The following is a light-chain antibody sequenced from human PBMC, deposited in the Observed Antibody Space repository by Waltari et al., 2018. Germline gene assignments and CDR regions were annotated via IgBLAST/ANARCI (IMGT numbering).Light chain of an antibody. V-gene: IGKV4-1*01. CDR2: WAS. CDR3: QQYFSTPLT. CDR1: QSVLYSSNNKNY. J-gene: IGKJ4*01. Sequence: DIVMTQSPDSLAVSLGERATINCKSSQSVLYSSNNKNYLAWYQQKPGQPPRLLIYWASTRESGGPDRFSGSGSGTDFTLTISSLQAEDVAVYYCQQYFSTPLTFAGGTKVEI.